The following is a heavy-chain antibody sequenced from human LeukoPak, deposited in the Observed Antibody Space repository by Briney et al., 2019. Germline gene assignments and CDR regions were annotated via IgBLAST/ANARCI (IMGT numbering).Heavy chain of an antibody. CDR3: ARWDEYSSSSDAFDI. D-gene: IGHD6-6*01. CDR1: GGSINSYY. CDR2: IYYSGST. J-gene: IGHJ3*02. V-gene: IGHV4-59*01. Sequence: SETLSLTCTVSGGSINSYYWSWIRQPPGKGLEWIGYIYYSGSTNYNPSLKSRATISVDTSKNQFSLKLSSVTAADTAVYYCARWDEYSSSSDAFDIWGQGTMVTVSS.